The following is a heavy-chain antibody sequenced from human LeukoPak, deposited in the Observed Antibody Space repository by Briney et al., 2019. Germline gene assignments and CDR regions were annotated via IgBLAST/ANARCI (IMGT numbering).Heavy chain of an antibody. D-gene: IGHD4-17*01. CDR3: ASYYGDYPDYFDY. V-gene: IGHV3-21*01. CDR1: GFTFSSYS. Sequence: GGSLRLSCAASGFTFSSYSMNWVRRAPGKGLEWVSSISSSSSYMYYADSVKGRFTISRDNAKNSLYLQMNSLRAEDTAVYYCASYYGDYPDYFDYWGQGTLVTVSS. J-gene: IGHJ4*02. CDR2: ISSSSSYM.